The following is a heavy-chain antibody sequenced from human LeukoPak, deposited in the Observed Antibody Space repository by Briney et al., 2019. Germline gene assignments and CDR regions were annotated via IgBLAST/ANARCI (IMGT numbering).Heavy chain of an antibody. Sequence: GASVKVSCKASGDTFTSYGISWVRQAPGQGLEWMGWISAYNDNTNYAQKLQGGVTMTTDTSTSTAYMELRSMRSDDTAVYYCARGEDGEHYFYYGMVVWGQGTTVTVSS. D-gene: IGHD3-10*01. J-gene: IGHJ6*02. CDR3: ARGEDGEHYFYYGMVV. CDR1: GDTFTSYG. CDR2: ISAYNDNT. V-gene: IGHV1-18*01.